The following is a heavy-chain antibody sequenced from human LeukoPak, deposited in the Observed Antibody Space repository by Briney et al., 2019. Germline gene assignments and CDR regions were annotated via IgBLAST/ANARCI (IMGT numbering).Heavy chain of an antibody. CDR1: GFTFSSYW. V-gene: IGHV3-7*01. J-gene: IGHJ4*02. CDR3: ARSPYTSGWYGVGY. Sequence: GGSLRLSCAASGFTFSSYWMSWVRQAPGKGLEWVANIKQDGSEKYYVDSVKGRFTISRDNDKNSLFLQMTSLRAEDTAVYYCARSPYTSGWYGVGYWGQGTLVTVSS. D-gene: IGHD6-19*01. CDR2: IKQDGSEK.